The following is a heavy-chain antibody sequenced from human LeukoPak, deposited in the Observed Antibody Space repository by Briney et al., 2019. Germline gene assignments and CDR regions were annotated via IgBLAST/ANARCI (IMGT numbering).Heavy chain of an antibody. D-gene: IGHD3-22*01. CDR2: IFYSGTT. CDR1: GGSISSYY. V-gene: IGHV4-59*01. J-gene: IGHJ4*02. Sequence: PSETLSLTCTVSGGSISSYYWSWIRQPPGKGLEWIGFIFYSGTTNYNPSLRSRVTISVDTSKNQFSLKLSSVTAADTAVYYCARGGWNKFDYWGQGTLVTVSS. CDR3: ARGGWNKFDY.